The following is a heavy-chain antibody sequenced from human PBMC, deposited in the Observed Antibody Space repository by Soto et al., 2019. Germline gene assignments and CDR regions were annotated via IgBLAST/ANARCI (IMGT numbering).Heavy chain of an antibody. V-gene: IGHV5-51*01. CDR1: GYSFTSYW. J-gene: IGHJ6*02. CDR2: IYPGDSDT. D-gene: IGHD2-15*01. CDR3: ARRPSGGSLYYYYGMDV. Sequence: GESLKISCKGSGYSFTSYWIGWVRQMPGKGLEWMGIIYPGDSDTRYSPSFQGQVTISADKPISTAYLQWSSLKASDTAMYYCARRPSGGSLYYYYGMDVWGQGTTVTVSS.